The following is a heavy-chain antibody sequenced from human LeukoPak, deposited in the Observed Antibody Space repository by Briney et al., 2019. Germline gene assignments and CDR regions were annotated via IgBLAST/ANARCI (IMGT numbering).Heavy chain of an antibody. D-gene: IGHD1-26*01. J-gene: IGHJ4*02. CDR1: GGSISSGYY. CDR3: ARRRGGVSGSYYVDYFDY. V-gene: IGHV4-38-2*01. CDR2: IYHSGST. Sequence: PSETLSLTCAVSGGSISSGYYWGWIRQPPGKGLEWIGSIYHSGSTYDNPSLKSRVTISVDTSKNQFSLKLSSVTAADTAVYYCARRRGGVSGSYYVDYFDYWGQGTLVTVSS.